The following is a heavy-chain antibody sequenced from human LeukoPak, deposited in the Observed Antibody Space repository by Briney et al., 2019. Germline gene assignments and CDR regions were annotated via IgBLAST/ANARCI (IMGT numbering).Heavy chain of an antibody. J-gene: IGHJ5*02. D-gene: IGHD6-13*01. CDR3: ARGRYSSSWSLNWFDP. Sequence: SETLSLTCTMSGDSTNTYFWSWIRQPPGKGLEWIGEINHSGSTNYNPSPKSRVTISVDTSKNQFSLKLSSVTAADTAVYYCARGRYSSSWSLNWFDPWGQGTLVTVSS. V-gene: IGHV4-34*01. CDR1: GDSTNTYF. CDR2: INHSGST.